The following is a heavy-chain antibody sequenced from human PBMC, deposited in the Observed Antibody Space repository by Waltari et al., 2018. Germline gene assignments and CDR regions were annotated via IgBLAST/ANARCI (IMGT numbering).Heavy chain of an antibody. Sequence: VQLVESGGGVVQPGRSRRPYCSASGFTFRRYGMHWVRQAPGKGLELVAKIKQDGSEDFYVDSVKGRFSISRDNAKNSLYLQMNSLRVEDTAVYYCTRGQWGFGFWGQGTLVTVSS. V-gene: IGHV3-7*04. D-gene: IGHD3-16*01. J-gene: IGHJ4*02. CDR2: IKQDGSED. CDR3: TRGQWGFGF. CDR1: GFTFRRYG.